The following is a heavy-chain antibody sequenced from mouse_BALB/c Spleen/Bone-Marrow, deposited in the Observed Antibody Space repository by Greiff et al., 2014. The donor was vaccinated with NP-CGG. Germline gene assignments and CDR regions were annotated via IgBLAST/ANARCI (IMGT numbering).Heavy chain of an antibody. D-gene: IGHD1-1*01. CDR3: ASYYYGRYFDV. Sequence: EVQREESGAELVKPGASVKLSCTASGFNIKDTYMHWVKQRPEQGLEWIGRIDPANGNTKYDPKFQGKATITADTSSNTAYLQLSSLTSEDTAVYYCASYYYGRYFDVWGAGTTVTVSS. CDR2: IDPANGNT. J-gene: IGHJ1*01. V-gene: IGHV14-3*02. CDR1: GFNIKDTY.